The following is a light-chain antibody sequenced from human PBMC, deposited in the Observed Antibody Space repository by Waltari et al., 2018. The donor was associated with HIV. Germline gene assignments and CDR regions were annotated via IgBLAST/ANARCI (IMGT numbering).Light chain of an antibody. J-gene: IGLJ2*01. CDR2: GNN. CDR1: SLRTYY. Sequence: SSELTQEPALSVALGQTVKMTCQGASLRTYYATWYQQKPGQVPVLVIYGNNYRPSGIPGRFSVSWSGNTNSLTITAAQAEDEADYYCNSWDRDFTQGLFGGGTRLTVL. CDR3: NSWDRDFTQGL. V-gene: IGLV3-19*01.